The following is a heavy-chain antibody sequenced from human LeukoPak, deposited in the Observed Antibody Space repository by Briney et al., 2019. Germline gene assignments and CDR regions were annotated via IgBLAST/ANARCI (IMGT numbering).Heavy chain of an antibody. CDR1: GFIFINYA. CDR2: IDNDGTNT. V-gene: IGHV3-23*03. CDR3: AKSGARWSYFDY. Sequence: PGGSLRLSCAASGFIFINYAMNWVRQAPGKGLEWVSDIDNDGTNTYHTDSVKGRFTISRDNSKNTLYLQMNSLRAEDTALYYCAKSGARWSYFDYWGQGTLVTVSS. D-gene: IGHD3-3*01. J-gene: IGHJ4*02.